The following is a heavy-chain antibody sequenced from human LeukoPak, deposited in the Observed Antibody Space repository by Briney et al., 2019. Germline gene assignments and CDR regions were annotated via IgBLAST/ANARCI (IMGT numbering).Heavy chain of an antibody. CDR2: IIPILGIA. CDR3: ARDYYGSGSYRFWFDP. CDR1: GGTFSSYT. D-gene: IGHD3-10*01. Sequence: SVKVSCKASGGTFSSYTTSWVRQAPGQGLEWMGRIIPILGIANYAQKFQGRVTITADKSTSTAYMELSSLRSEDTAVYYCARDYYGSGSYRFWFDPWGQGTLVTVSS. V-gene: IGHV1-69*04. J-gene: IGHJ5*02.